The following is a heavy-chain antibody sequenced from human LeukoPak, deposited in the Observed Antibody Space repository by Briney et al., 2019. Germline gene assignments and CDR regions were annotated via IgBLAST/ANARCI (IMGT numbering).Heavy chain of an antibody. CDR1: GFTFSNYA. CDR2: ISSSGSTI. V-gene: IGHV3-48*03. Sequence: GGSLRLSCAASGFTFSNYAMNWVRQAPGKGLEWVSYISSSGSTIYYADSVKGRFTISRDNAKNSLYLQMNSLRAEDTAVYYCASLDRGYYYSFDYWGQGTLVTVSS. D-gene: IGHD2/OR15-2a*01. CDR3: ASLDRGYYYSFDY. J-gene: IGHJ4*02.